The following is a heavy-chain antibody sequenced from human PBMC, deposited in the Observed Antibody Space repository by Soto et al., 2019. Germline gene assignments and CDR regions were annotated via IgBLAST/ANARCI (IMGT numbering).Heavy chain of an antibody. CDR1: GYTFTGYY. Sequence: QVQLVQSGAEVKKPGASVKVSCKASGYTFTGYYMHWVRQAPGQGLEWMGWINPNSGGTNYAQKFQGRVTMTRDTSISTAYMELSRPRSDDTAVYYCARVGRRIAAAGTGWFDPWGQGTLVTVSS. CDR3: ARVGRRIAAAGTGWFDP. CDR2: INPNSGGT. J-gene: IGHJ5*02. V-gene: IGHV1-2*02. D-gene: IGHD6-13*01.